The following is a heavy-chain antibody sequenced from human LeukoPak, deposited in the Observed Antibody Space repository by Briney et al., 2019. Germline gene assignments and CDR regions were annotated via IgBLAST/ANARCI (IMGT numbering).Heavy chain of an antibody. CDR1: GASISDFY. J-gene: IGHJ5*02. Sequence: SETLSLTCTVSGASISDFYWSWIRQSPEKGLEWLGYIFHTGSTNYNPSVKSRVTISMDTSKNQFSLRLNSVTAADTAVYYCARHLQEFRSDWFDPWGQGTLVTVSS. CDR3: ARHLQEFRSDWFDP. V-gene: IGHV4-59*08. CDR2: IFHTGST. D-gene: IGHD3-10*01.